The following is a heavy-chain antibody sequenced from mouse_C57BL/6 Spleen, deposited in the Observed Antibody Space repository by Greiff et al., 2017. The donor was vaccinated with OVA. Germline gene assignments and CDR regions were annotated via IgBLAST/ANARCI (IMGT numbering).Heavy chain of an antibody. CDR3: ARDYYGSENAMDY. CDR1: GYSITSGYY. Sequence: EVKLMESGPGLVKPSQSLSLTCSVTGYSITSGYYWNWIRQFPGNKLEWMGYISYDGSNNYNPSLKNRISITRDTSKNQFFLKLNSVTTEDTATYYCARDYYGSENAMDYWGQGTSVTVSS. J-gene: IGHJ4*01. CDR2: ISYDGSN. D-gene: IGHD1-1*01. V-gene: IGHV3-6*01.